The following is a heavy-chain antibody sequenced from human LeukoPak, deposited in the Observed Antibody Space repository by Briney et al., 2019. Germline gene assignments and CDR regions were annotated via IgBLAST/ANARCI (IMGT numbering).Heavy chain of an antibody. J-gene: IGHJ5*02. CDR1: GFTLNGYW. CDR2: INSDGSTT. CDR3: ARVATGSYDWFDP. V-gene: IGHV3-74*01. D-gene: IGHD3-10*01. Sequence: GGSLRLSCAAPGFTLNGYWMHWARQAPGKGLVWVSRINSDGSTTSYADSVKGRFTISRGNSKNTLYLQMNSLRAEDTAVYFCARVATGSYDWFDPWGQGTLVTVSS.